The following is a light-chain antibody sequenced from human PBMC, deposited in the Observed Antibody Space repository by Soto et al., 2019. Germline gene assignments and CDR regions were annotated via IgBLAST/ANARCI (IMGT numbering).Light chain of an antibody. V-gene: IGLV1-51*01. CDR3: GTWDSSLSGGV. Sequence: QSVLTQPPSVSAAQGQTVTISCSGSNSNIGTKNVCWYQQLPGTAPKLLIYDNIKRPSGIPDRFSASKSGTSATLAITGLQTGDEADYYCGTWDSSLSGGVFGGGTKVTVL. CDR2: DNI. J-gene: IGLJ2*01. CDR1: NSNIGTKN.